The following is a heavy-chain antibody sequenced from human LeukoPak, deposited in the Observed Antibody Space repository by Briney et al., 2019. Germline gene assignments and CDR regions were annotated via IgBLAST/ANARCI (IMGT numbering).Heavy chain of an antibody. CDR1: GGSISSSSYY. J-gene: IGHJ5*02. Sequence: SETLSLTCSVSGGSISSSSYYWGWIRQPPGRGLEWIGSIYYRGSTYYHPSLKSRVNISVDTSKNKSSLKLSSVTAADTAVYYCARGGICSGGSCYSAYPYDNWFDPWGQGTLVTVSS. CDR3: ARGGICSGGSCYSAYPYDNWFDP. D-gene: IGHD2-15*01. CDR2: IYYRGST. V-gene: IGHV4-39*07.